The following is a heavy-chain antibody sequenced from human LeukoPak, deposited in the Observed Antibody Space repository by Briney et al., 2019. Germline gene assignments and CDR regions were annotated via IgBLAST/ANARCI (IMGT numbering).Heavy chain of an antibody. D-gene: IGHD3-16*01. J-gene: IGHJ4*02. Sequence: PGGSLRLSCAASGFTFSSYAMHWVRQPPGKGLEYVSAISSNGGSTYYANSVKGRFTISRDNSKNTLYLQMGSLRAEDMAVYYCARLHSGNLRLGFDYWGQGTLVTVSS. V-gene: IGHV3-64*01. CDR3: ARLHSGNLRLGFDY. CDR1: GFTFSSYA. CDR2: ISSNGGST.